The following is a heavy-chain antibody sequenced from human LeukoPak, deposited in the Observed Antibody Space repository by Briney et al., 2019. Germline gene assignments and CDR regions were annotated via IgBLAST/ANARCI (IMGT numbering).Heavy chain of an antibody. CDR2: ISWNSGSI. Sequence: GGSLRLSCAASGFTFDDYAMHWVRQAPGKGLEWVSGISWNSGSIGYADSVKGRFTISRDNSKNTLYLQMNSLRAEDTAVYSCALGGVLYFSGAFDIWGQGTMVTVSS. CDR1: GFTFDDYA. CDR3: ALGGVLYFSGAFDI. D-gene: IGHD2-15*01. J-gene: IGHJ3*02. V-gene: IGHV3-9*01.